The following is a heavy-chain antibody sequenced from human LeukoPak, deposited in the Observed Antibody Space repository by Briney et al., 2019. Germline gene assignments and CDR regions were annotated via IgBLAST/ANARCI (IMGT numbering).Heavy chain of an antibody. CDR2: IYYSGST. CDR3: ARDRRGSGSYYDYYYYGMDV. CDR1: GGSISSYY. Sequence: SETLSLTCTVSGGSISSYYWSWIRQPPGKGLEWIGYIYYSGSTNYNPSLKSRVTIPVDTSKNQFSLKLSSVTAADTAVYYCARDRRGSGSYYDYYYYGMDVWGKGTTVTVSS. D-gene: IGHD3-10*01. V-gene: IGHV4-59*01. J-gene: IGHJ6*04.